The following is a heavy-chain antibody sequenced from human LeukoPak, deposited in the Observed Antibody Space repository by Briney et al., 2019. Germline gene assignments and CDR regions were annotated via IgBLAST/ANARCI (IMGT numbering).Heavy chain of an antibody. CDR3: ARGVRSIFGVVIPLYFDY. D-gene: IGHD3-3*01. Sequence: PSETLSLTCTVSGGSIRSSYYYWGWIRQPPGKGLEWIGSIYDSGSTNYNPSLKSRVTISVDTSKNQFSLKLSSVTAADTAVYYCARGVRSIFGVVIPLYFDYWGQGTLVTVSS. CDR2: IYDSGST. J-gene: IGHJ4*02. CDR1: GGSIRSSYYY. V-gene: IGHV4-39*07.